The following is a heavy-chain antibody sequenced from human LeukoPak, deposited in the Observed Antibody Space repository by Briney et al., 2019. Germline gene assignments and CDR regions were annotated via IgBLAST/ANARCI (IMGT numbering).Heavy chain of an antibody. CDR2: IYYSGST. J-gene: IGHJ4*02. V-gene: IGHV4-39*01. D-gene: IGHD2-8*01. CDR3: ASLLWGYADY. Sequence: SETLSLTCTVSGGSISSSSYYWGWIRQPPGKGLEWIGSIYYSGSTYYNPSLKSRVTISVDTSKNQFALKLSSVTAADTAVYYCASLLWGYADYWGQGTLVTVSS. CDR1: GGSISSSSYY.